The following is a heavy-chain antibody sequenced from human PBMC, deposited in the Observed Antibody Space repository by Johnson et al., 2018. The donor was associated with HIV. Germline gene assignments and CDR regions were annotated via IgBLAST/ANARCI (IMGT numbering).Heavy chain of an antibody. D-gene: IGHD4-17*01. CDR2: IQYDGSNK. CDR1: GFSFSSYG. J-gene: IGHJ3*01. CDR3: TTGTTVPTWD. Sequence: QVQLVESGGGVVQPGGSLRFSCAASGFSFSSYGMHWVRQAPGKGLEWVAFIQYDGSNKYYADSVKGRFTISRDNSKNTLYLQMNSLRAEDTAVYYCTTGTTVPTWDWGQGTIVTVSS. V-gene: IGHV3-30*02.